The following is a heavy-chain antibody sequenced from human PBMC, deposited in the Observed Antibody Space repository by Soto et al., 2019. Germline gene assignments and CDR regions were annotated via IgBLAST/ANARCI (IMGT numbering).Heavy chain of an antibody. CDR3: ATNKVVAAAKNEYYFDY. CDR2: IIPIFGTA. Sequence: ASVTVTCTSSVCTFSIKAIICVRQAPGQGLEWMGGIIPIFGTANYAQKFQGRVTITADESTSTAYMELSSLRSEDTAVYYCATNKVVAAAKNEYYFDYWGQGTLVTVSS. V-gene: IGHV1-69*13. J-gene: IGHJ4*02. CDR1: VCTFSIKA. D-gene: IGHD2-15*01.